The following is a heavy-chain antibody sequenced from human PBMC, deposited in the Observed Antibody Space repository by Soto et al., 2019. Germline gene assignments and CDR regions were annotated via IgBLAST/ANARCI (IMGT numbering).Heavy chain of an antibody. V-gene: IGHV4-28*01. CDR1: GYSISSSNW. D-gene: IGHD1-26*01. J-gene: IGHJ4*02. Sequence: QVQLQESGPGLVKPSDTLSLTCAVSGYSISSSNWWGWIRQSPGKGLEWIGYIYYSGTTYYNPSLTSRVTMSVDTSKNQFSLKLTSVTAVDTAVYYCARREIQGPIDYWGQGPLVTASS. CDR2: IYYSGTT. CDR3: ARREIQGPIDY.